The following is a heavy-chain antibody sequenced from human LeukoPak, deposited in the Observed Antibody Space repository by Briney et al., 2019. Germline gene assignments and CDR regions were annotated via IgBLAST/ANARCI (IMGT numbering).Heavy chain of an antibody. CDR2: IYDSRFT. V-gene: IGHV4-31*03. J-gene: IGHJ4*02. D-gene: IGHD6-13*01. CDR1: GGSISSGGHY. Sequence: SQTLSLTCTVSGGSISSGGHYWSWIRPYPGEGLEWVGCIYDSRFTYYNTSLKSRVAISVDSSENQLSLKLSSVTAADTAIYYCARGFDSSKMAYWGQGTLVTVS. CDR3: ARGFDSSKMAY.